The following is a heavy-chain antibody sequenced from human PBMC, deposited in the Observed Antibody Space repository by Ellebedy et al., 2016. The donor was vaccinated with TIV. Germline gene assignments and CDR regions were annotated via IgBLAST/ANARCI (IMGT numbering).Heavy chain of an antibody. V-gene: IGHV1-2*02. CDR2: INPVSGGT. Sequence: ASVKVSXXASGYTFTESYINWVRQAPGQGLEWMGWINPVSGGTNYAQKFQGRVSMTRDTPISTAYLELNSLTSDDTAIYFCARGTKSSASSWGQGTLVTVSS. CDR3: ARGTKSSASS. CDR1: GYTFTESY. D-gene: IGHD3-22*01. J-gene: IGHJ4*02.